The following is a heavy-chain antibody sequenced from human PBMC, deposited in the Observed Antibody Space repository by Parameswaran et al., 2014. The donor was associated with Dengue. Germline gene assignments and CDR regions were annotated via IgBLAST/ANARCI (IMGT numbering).Heavy chain of an antibody. D-gene: IGHD3-22*01. V-gene: IGHV1-46*01. J-gene: IGHJ4*02. Sequence: WVRQAPGQGLEWMGIINPSGGSTSYAQKFQGRVTMTRDTSTSTVYMELSSLRSEDTAVYYCARVGVYLSDSSGYYSYVDYWGQGTLVTVSS. CDR3: ARVGVYLSDSSGYYSYVDY. CDR2: INPSGGST.